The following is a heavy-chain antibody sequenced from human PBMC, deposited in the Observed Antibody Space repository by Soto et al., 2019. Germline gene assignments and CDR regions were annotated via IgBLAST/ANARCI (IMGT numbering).Heavy chain of an antibody. J-gene: IGHJ4*02. CDR1: GGTFSSYA. D-gene: IGHD2-2*01. Sequence: SVKVSCKASGGTFSSYAISWVRQAPGQGLEWMGGIIPIFGTANYAQKSQGRVTITADKSTSTAYMELSSLRSEDTAVYYCARGRNIVVVPADYYFDYWGQGTLVTVSS. CDR3: ARGRNIVVVPADYYFDY. CDR2: IIPIFGTA. V-gene: IGHV1-69*06.